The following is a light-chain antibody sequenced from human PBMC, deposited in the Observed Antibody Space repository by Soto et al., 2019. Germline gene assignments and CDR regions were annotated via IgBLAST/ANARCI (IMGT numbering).Light chain of an antibody. CDR3: QQNYDVPYT. V-gene: IGKV1-39*01. CDR1: PSIGSY. J-gene: IGKJ2*01. Sequence: QLTQAPSLLSSSLGDRVTLTCRASPSIGSYLNWYQHKPGEAPKLLIFAADTLKSGVPARFSGSGFNKEFTLTVTSLEPEDFATYYCQQNYDVPYTFGLGTRVEIK. CDR2: AAD.